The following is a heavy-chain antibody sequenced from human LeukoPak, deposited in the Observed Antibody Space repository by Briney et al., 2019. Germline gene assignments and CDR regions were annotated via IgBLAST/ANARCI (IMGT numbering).Heavy chain of an antibody. V-gene: IGHV3-23*01. Sequence: GGSLRLSCAASGFTFSSYSMNWVRQAPGKGLEWVSAISGSGGSTYYADSVKGRFTISRDNSKNTLYLQMNSLRAEDTAVYYCAKVRNTVTTGGFDYWGQGTLVTVSS. CDR2: ISGSGGST. CDR1: GFTFSSYS. D-gene: IGHD4-17*01. CDR3: AKVRNTVTTGGFDY. J-gene: IGHJ4*02.